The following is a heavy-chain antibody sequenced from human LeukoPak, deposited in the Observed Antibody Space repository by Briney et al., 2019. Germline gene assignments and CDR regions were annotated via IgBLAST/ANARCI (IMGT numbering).Heavy chain of an antibody. CDR2: FDPEDGET. CDR3: ATSTRTKYSSSWYL. CDR1: GYTLTELS. Sequence: ASVKVSCKVSGYTLTELSMHWVRQAPGKGLEWMGGFDPEDGETIYAQKFQGRVTMTEDTSTDTAYMELSSLRSEDTAMYYCATSTRTKYSSSWYLWGQGTLVTVSS. D-gene: IGHD6-13*01. V-gene: IGHV1-24*01. J-gene: IGHJ4*02.